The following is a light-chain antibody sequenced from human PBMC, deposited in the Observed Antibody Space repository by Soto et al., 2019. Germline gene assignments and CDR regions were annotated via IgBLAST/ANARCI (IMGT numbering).Light chain of an antibody. CDR2: DAS. V-gene: IGKV3-11*01. CDR3: QQYENLPT. J-gene: IGKJ5*01. CDR1: QSVGSS. Sequence: EIVLTQSPATLSLSPGERATLSCRASQSVGSSLAWYQQKPGQAPRLPIYDASNRATGIPARFSGSGSGTDFTLTISSLEPEDFATYYCQQYENLPTFGQGTRLEI.